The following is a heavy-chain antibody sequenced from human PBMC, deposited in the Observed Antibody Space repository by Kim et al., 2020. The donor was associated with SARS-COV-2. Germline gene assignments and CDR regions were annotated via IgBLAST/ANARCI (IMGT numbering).Heavy chain of an antibody. Sequence: GGSLRLSCAASGFTFSSYGMHWVRQAPGKGLEWVAVIWYDGSNKYYADSVKGRFTISRDNSKNTLYLQMNSLRAEDTAVYYCAKESLDGSKWFGELLGSVYFDYWGQGTLVTVSS. CDR2: IWYDGSNK. CDR1: GFTFSSYG. V-gene: IGHV3-33*06. CDR3: AKESLDGSKWFGELLGSVYFDY. J-gene: IGHJ4*02. D-gene: IGHD3-10*01.